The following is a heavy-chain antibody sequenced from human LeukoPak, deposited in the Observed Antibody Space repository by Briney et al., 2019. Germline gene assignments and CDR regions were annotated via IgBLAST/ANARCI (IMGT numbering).Heavy chain of an antibody. Sequence: GASVKVSCKASGGTFSSYAISWVRQAPGQGLEWMGGIIPIFGTANYAQKFQGRVTITADESTSTAYMELSSLRSEDTAVYYCASVYYYGSGSYYNSWFDPWGQGTLVTVSS. CDR3: ASVYYYGSGSYYNSWFDP. CDR1: GGTFSSYA. D-gene: IGHD3-10*01. CDR2: IIPIFGTA. J-gene: IGHJ5*02. V-gene: IGHV1-69*13.